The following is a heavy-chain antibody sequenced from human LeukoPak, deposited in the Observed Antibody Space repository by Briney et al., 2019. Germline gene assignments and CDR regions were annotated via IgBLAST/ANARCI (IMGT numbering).Heavy chain of an antibody. J-gene: IGHJ3*02. CDR1: GFTFSSYG. Sequence: GGSLRLSCAASGFTFSSYGMSWVSQAPGKGLEWVSAISGSGGSTYYADSVKGRFTISRDNSKNTLYLQMNSLRAEDTALYYCARGTSGSYSGAFDIWGQGTMVTVSS. CDR3: ARGTSGSYSGAFDI. CDR2: ISGSGGST. V-gene: IGHV3-23*01. D-gene: IGHD1-26*01.